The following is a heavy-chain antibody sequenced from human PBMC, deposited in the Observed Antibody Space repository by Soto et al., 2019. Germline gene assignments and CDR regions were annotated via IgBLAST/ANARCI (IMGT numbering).Heavy chain of an antibody. CDR1: GGSFSGYY. CDR3: ARGGDYYDSGGSFDY. Sequence: PSETLSLTCAVYGGSFSGYYWSWIRQPPGKGLEWIGEINHSGNTNYNPSLKGRVTISVDTSKNQFSLKLSSVTAADTAVYYCARGGDYYDSGGSFDYWGQGTLVTVSS. CDR2: INHSGNT. D-gene: IGHD3-22*01. J-gene: IGHJ4*02. V-gene: IGHV4-34*01.